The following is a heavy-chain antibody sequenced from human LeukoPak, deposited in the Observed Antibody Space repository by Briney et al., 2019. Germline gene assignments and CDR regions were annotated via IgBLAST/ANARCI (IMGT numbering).Heavy chain of an antibody. CDR1: GFTFSSYE. V-gene: IGHV3-23*01. J-gene: IGHJ4*02. CDR2: ISGSGGST. Sequence: GGSLRLSCAASGFTFSSYEMNWVRQAPGKGLEWVSAISGSGGSTYYADSVKGRFTISRDNSKNTLYLQMNSLRAEDTAVYYCAKDGNRIAVAGTLAYWGQGTLVTVSS. CDR3: AKDGNRIAVAGTLAY. D-gene: IGHD6-19*01.